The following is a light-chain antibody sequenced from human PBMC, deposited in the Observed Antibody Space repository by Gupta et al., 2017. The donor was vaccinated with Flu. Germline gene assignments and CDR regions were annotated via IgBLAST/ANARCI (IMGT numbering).Light chain of an antibody. CDR3: QQRNSWPIT. CDR2: DAS. V-gene: IGKV3-11*01. Sequence: EILLTQSPATLSLSPGGRATLSCRASQSVSGYLAWYQQKPGQAPRLLIYDASNRATGIPGRFSGSGSGTDFTLTISSLEPEDFAVYYCQQRNSWPITFGQGTRLEIK. J-gene: IGKJ5*01. CDR1: QSVSGY.